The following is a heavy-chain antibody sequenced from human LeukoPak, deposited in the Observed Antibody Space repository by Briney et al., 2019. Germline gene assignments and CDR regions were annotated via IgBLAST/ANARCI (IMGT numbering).Heavy chain of an antibody. CDR1: GFTFSSYA. CDR3: AKAPERWVRNYYYGMDV. D-gene: IGHD1-14*01. J-gene: IGHJ6*02. CDR2: IRGGGGRT. Sequence: PPGGSLRLSCAASGFTFSSYAMSWVRQAPGKGLEWVSAIRGGGGRTYYAASVTGRFTTSRDNSKNTLYLQMNSLRAEDTAVYYCAKAPERWVRNYYYGMDVWGQGTTVTVSS. V-gene: IGHV3-23*01.